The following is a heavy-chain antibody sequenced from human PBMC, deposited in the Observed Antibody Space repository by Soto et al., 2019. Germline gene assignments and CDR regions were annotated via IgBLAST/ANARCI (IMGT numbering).Heavy chain of an antibody. V-gene: IGHV1-69*06. CDR3: AREGRGKKAGYNGLVSLGY. D-gene: IGHD2-2*02. Sequence: SVKVSCKVSGSRFSNYVISWVRQAPGHGLEWLGRIIPIFNSTKYAQSFQGRVTVTADKSTSTASLELSSLRSDDTAVYYCAREGRGKKAGYNGLVSLGYWGQGTLVTVSS. J-gene: IGHJ4*02. CDR2: IIPIFNST. CDR1: GSRFSNYV.